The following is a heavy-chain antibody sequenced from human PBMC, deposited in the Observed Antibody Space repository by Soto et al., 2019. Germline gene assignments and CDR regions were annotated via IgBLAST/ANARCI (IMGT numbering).Heavy chain of an antibody. Sequence: QVQLVESGGGVVQPGRSLRLSCAASGFTFSSYAMHWVRQAPGKGLEWVAVISYDGSNKYYADSVKGRFTISRDNSKNTLYLQMNSLRAEDTAVYYCAKEYPYSSSSMGTSGWWGIYYYYGMDVWGQGTTVTVSS. V-gene: IGHV3-30-3*01. J-gene: IGHJ6*02. CDR2: ISYDGSNK. CDR3: AKEYPYSSSSMGTSGWWGIYYYYGMDV. D-gene: IGHD6-6*01. CDR1: GFTFSSYA.